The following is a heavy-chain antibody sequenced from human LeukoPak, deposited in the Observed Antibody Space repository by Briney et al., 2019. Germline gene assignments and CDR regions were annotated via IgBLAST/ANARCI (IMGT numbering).Heavy chain of an antibody. J-gene: IGHJ5*02. V-gene: IGHV4-59*12. CDR2: IYYSGST. D-gene: IGHD3-10*01. CDR1: GESISGFY. Sequence: PSETLSLTCTVSGESISGFYWTWIRQPPGKGLEWIGYIYYSGSTNYNPSLKSRVTISVDTSKNQFSLKLSSVTAADTAVYYCARDSGTTGEVKFDPWGQGTLVTASS. CDR3: ARDSGTTGEVKFDP.